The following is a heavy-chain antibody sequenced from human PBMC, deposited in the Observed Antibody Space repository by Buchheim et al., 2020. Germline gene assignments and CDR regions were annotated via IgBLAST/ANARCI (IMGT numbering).Heavy chain of an antibody. CDR3: ARSHYDSSGCIDY. J-gene: IGHJ4*02. V-gene: IGHV3-48*03. CDR2: ISSSGSTI. Sequence: EVQLVESGGGLVQPGGSLRLSCAASGFTFSSYEMNWVRQAPGKGLEWVSYISSSGSTIYYADCVKSRFTISRDNAKNALHLQMNSLRAEDTAVYYCARSHYDSSGCIDYWGQGTL. D-gene: IGHD3-22*01. CDR1: GFTFSSYE.